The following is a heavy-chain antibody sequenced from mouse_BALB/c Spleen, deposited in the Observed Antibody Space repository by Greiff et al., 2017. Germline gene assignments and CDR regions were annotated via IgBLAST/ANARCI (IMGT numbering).Heavy chain of an antibody. J-gene: IGHJ4*01. CDR1: GYSFTGYN. V-gene: IGHV1-39*01. D-gene: IGHD2-1*01. Sequence: EVQLQQSGPELEKPGASVKISCKASGYSFTGYNMNWVKQSNGKSLEWIGNIDPYYGGTSYNQKFKDKATLTADKSSSTAYMQLSSLTSEDSAVYYCARDYGNFYAMDYWGQGTSVTVSS. CDR3: ARDYGNFYAMDY. CDR2: IDPYYGGT.